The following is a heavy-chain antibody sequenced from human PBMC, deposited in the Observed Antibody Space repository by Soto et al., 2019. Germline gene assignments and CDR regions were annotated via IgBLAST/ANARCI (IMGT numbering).Heavy chain of an antibody. CDR1: GFTFSTYR. Sequence: EVQLVESGGGLVQPGGSLRLSCAASGFTFSTYRMHWVRQAPGKGLVWVSRVNSDGNTIYADSVKGRFTVSRDNAKNTVYLQMSSLRPEDTAVYYCARGLQVHQASWSIYYYHGLDVWGQGTTVTVSS. CDR2: VNSDGNT. V-gene: IGHV3-74*01. J-gene: IGHJ6*02. CDR3: ARGLQVHQASWSIYYYHGLDV. D-gene: IGHD2-2*01.